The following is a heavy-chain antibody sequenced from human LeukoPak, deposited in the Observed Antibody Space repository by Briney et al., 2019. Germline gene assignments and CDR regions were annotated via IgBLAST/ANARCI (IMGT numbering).Heavy chain of an antibody. V-gene: IGHV1-18*01. CDR1: GYTFTSYG. CDR3: ARFEYYYDSSGYFNWFDP. D-gene: IGHD3-22*01. J-gene: IGHJ5*02. Sequence: ASVKVSCKASGYTFTSYGISWVRQAPGQGLEWMGWISAYNGNTNYAQKFQGRVTMTTDTSTSTAYMELRSLRSDDTAVYYCARFEYYYDSSGYFNWFDPWGQGTLVTVSS. CDR2: ISAYNGNT.